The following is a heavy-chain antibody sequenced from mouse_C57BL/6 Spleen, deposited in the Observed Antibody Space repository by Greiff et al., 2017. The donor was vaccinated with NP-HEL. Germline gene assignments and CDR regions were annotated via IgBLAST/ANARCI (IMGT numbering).Heavy chain of an antibody. D-gene: IGHD1-1*01. CDR2: IDPSDSYT. V-gene: IGHV1-69*01. Sequence: QVQLQQPGAELVMPGASVKLSCKASGYTFTSYWMHWVKQRPGQGLEWIGEIDPSDSYTTYNQKFKGKSTLTVDKSSSTAYMQLSSLTSEDSAVYYCARSPYYYGSTHWYFDVWGTGTTVTVSS. J-gene: IGHJ1*03. CDR3: ARSPYYYGSTHWYFDV. CDR1: GYTFTSYW.